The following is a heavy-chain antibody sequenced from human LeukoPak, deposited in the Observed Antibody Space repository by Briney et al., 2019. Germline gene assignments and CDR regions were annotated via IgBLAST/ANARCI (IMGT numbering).Heavy chain of an antibody. CDR3: AKKPRQHPHDY. Sequence: GGSLRLSCAASGFTFSNYAMSWVRQAPGKGLEWVSSISDSGSDTYLADSVKGRFTISRDNSKNTLYLQMNSLRAEDTAVYYCAKKPRQHPHDYWGQGTLVTVSS. CDR1: GFTFSNYA. V-gene: IGHV3-23*01. J-gene: IGHJ4*02. CDR2: ISDSGSDT.